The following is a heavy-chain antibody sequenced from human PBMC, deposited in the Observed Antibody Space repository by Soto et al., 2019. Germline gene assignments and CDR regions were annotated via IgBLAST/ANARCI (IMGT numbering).Heavy chain of an antibody. CDR3: AKGKNIVVGPGVIDY. CDR1: GFAFDNYV. Sequence: EVHLLESGGGLVLRGGSLRLSCVASGFAFDNYVMNRVRQAPGKGLEWVAAMSGSHDDNNIYYIDTVRGRFTISRDNPKSTVYLDLSRLGADDSAFYYCAKGKNIVVGPGVIDYWGQGTLVTVSS. D-gene: IGHD2-15*01. J-gene: IGHJ4*02. CDR2: MSGSHDDNNI. V-gene: IGHV3-23*01.